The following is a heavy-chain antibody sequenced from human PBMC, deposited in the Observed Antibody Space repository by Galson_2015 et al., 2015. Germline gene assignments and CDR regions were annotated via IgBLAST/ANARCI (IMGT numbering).Heavy chain of an antibody. CDR2: INNSGSST. Sequence: SLRLSCAASGFTFSSFWMHWVRQGPGKGLVWVARINNSGSSTSYAESVTGRFTISRDNAKNTLYLQMNSLRAEDTAVYYCARSVDTVMADNWFHPWGQGTLVTVSS. D-gene: IGHD5-18*01. CDR1: GFTFSSFW. J-gene: IGHJ5*02. CDR3: ARSVDTVMADNWFHP. V-gene: IGHV3-74*01.